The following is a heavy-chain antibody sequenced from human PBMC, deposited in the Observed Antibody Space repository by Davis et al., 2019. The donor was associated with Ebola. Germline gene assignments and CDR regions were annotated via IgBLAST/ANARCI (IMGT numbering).Heavy chain of an antibody. D-gene: IGHD2-15*01. V-gene: IGHV3-53*01. CDR2: IYSGGST. CDR1: GFTVSSNY. J-gene: IGHJ4*02. Sequence: GESLKISCAASGFTVSSNYMSWVRQAPGKGLEWVSVIYSGGSTDYADSVKGRFTISRDNSKNTLYLQMNSLRAEDTAVYYCARWGCSGGSCSHYFDYWGQGTLVTVSS. CDR3: ARWGCSGGSCSHYFDY.